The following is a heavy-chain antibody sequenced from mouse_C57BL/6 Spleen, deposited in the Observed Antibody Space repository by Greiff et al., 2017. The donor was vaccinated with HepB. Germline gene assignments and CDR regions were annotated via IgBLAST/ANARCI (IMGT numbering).Heavy chain of an antibody. D-gene: IGHD2-4*01. V-gene: IGHV5-6*01. CDR2: ISSGGSYT. Sequence: DVHLVESGGDLVKPGGSLKLSCAASGFTFSSYGMSWVRQTPDKRLEWVATISSGGSYTYYPDSVKGRFTISRDNAKNTLYLQMSSLKSEDTAMYYCARPSYDYFYAMDYWGQGTSVTVSS. CDR1: GFTFSSYG. CDR3: ARPSYDYFYAMDY. J-gene: IGHJ4*01.